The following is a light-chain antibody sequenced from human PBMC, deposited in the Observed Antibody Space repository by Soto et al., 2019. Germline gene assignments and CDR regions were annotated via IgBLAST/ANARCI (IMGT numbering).Light chain of an antibody. V-gene: IGKV3-20*01. CDR2: ATS. CDR3: QHYGNSIYT. CDR1: QSVDSNY. J-gene: IGKJ2*01. Sequence: DNVLTQSPGTLSLSPGERAILSCRASQSVDSNYLGWYQQKPGQAPRLLIYATSTRATGIPDRFSGSGSGTDFTLTIIRLEPEDFAVYYCQHYGNSIYTFGQGTKLEIK.